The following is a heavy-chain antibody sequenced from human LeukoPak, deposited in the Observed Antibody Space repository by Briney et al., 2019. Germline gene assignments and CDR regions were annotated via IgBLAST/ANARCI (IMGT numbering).Heavy chain of an antibody. Sequence: PSETLSLTCTVSGGSISSSSYYWGWIRQPAGKGLEWIGRIYTSGSTNYNPSLKSRVTMSVDTSKNQFSLKLSSVTAADTAVYYCARVEYQQDSFDYWGQGTLVTVSS. V-gene: IGHV4-61*02. D-gene: IGHD2-2*01. CDR1: GGSISSSSYY. CDR3: ARVEYQQDSFDY. J-gene: IGHJ4*02. CDR2: IYTSGST.